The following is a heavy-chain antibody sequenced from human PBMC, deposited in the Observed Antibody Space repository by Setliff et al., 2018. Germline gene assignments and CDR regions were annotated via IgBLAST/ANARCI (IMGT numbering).Heavy chain of an antibody. V-gene: IGHV3-7*03. CDR1: GFTFTTYW. Sequence: GSLRLSCAASGFTFTTYWMGWVRQPPGKGLEWVASIKPDGSETYYVDSVKGRFTVSRDNPKNSLYLQMSSLRAEDTAIYYCTRDRGGASTRDHWGQGTLVTVSS. CDR3: TRDRGGASTRDH. D-gene: IGHD1-26*01. CDR2: IKPDGSET. J-gene: IGHJ4*02.